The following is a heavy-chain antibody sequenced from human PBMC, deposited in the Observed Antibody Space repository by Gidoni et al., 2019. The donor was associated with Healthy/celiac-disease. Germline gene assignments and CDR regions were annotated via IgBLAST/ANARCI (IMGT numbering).Heavy chain of an antibody. CDR1: GFTFDDYA. J-gene: IGHJ4*02. CDR3: AKELMGMTTVTHSFDY. V-gene: IGHV3-9*01. D-gene: IGHD4-17*01. Sequence: EVQLVESGGGLVQPGRSLRLSCAASGFTFDDYAMHWVRQAPGKGLEWVSGISWNSGSIGYADSVKGRFTISRDNAKNSLYLQMNSLRAEDTALYYCAKELMGMTTVTHSFDYWGQGTLVTVSS. CDR2: ISWNSGSI.